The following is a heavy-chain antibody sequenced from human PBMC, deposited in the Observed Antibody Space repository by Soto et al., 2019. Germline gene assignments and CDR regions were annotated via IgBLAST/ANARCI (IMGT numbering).Heavy chain of an antibody. V-gene: IGHV3-7*05. Sequence: PGGSLRLSCAASGFTFRGYGMSWVRQAPGKGLEWVANIKQDGSEKYYMDSVKGRFTISRDNAKNSLYLQMNSLKDEDTAVYYCARDPLHFHYWGQGTLVTVSS. CDR1: GFTFRGYG. CDR2: IKQDGSEK. J-gene: IGHJ1*01. CDR3: ARDPLHFHY. D-gene: IGHD3-10*01.